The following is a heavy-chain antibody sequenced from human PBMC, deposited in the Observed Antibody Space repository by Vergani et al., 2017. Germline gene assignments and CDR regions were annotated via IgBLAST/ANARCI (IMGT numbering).Heavy chain of an antibody. V-gene: IGHV3-48*01. CDR1: GFTFSSYS. J-gene: IGHJ6*02. CDR3: AKDRAAAGQYYYYYGMDV. Sequence: VQLVESGGGVVQPGRSLRLSCAASGFTFSSYSMNWVRQAPGKGLEWVSYISSSSSTIYYADSVKGRFTISRDNSKNTLYLQMNSLRAEDTAVYYCAKDRAAAGQYYYYYGMDVWGQGTTVTVSS. D-gene: IGHD6-13*01. CDR2: ISSSSSTI.